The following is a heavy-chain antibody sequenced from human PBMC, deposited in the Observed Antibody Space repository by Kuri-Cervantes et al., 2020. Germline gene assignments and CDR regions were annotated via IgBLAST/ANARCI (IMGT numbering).Heavy chain of an antibody. J-gene: IGHJ5*02. V-gene: IGHV4-59*13. Sequence: SETLSLPCTVPGGPIISYYCSWIRQPPGKGLEWIGYIYYRGSTNYHPSLKGRVTIPVDTSKNQFTLKLSSVTAADTAVYYCARVHYDYVWGSYRQEYNWFDPWGQGTLVTVSS. CDR1: GGPIISYY. CDR3: ARVHYDYVWGSYRQEYNWFDP. D-gene: IGHD3-16*02. CDR2: IYYRGST.